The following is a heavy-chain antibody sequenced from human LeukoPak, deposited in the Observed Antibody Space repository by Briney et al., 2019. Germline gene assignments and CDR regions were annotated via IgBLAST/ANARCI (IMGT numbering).Heavy chain of an antibody. CDR2: ISSSGSTI. Sequence: GSLRLSYAASGFTFSDYYMSWIRQAPGKGLEWVSYISSSGSTIYYADSVKGRFTISRDNAKNSLYLQMNSLRAEDTAVYYCARDIVVVVAASSAFDIWGQGTMVTVSS. CDR3: ARDIVVVVAASSAFDI. V-gene: IGHV3-11*01. CDR1: GFTFSDYY. J-gene: IGHJ3*02. D-gene: IGHD2-15*01.